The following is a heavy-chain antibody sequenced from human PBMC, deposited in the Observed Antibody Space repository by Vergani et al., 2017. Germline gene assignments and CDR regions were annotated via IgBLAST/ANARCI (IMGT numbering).Heavy chain of an antibody. V-gene: IGHV3-7*01. CDR2: IKQGGSEK. J-gene: IGHJ6*02. CDR3: ARDFYDILTGYYSYYGLDF. Sequence: VQLVESGGGVVQPGTSLRLSCAASGFIFSNYWMTWVRQAPGKGLEWVANIKQGGSEKYYLDSVKGRFIISRDDAKNSLYLQMNSLRPEDTAVYYCARDFYDILTGYYSYYGLDFWGQGTTVTVSS. D-gene: IGHD3-9*01. CDR1: GFIFSNYW.